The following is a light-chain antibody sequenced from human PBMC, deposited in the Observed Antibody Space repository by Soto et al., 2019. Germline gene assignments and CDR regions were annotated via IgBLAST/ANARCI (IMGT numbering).Light chain of an antibody. CDR3: CSYAGSFHQ. J-gene: IGLJ3*02. CDR2: DVT. Sequence: QSALTQPRSVSGSPGQAVTISCTGTNSDVGDYNFVSWYQHHPGKAPKPMIYDVTKRPSGVPDRFSGSKSGNTASLTISGLQAEDEADYYCCSYAGSFHQFGGGTKLTVL. V-gene: IGLV2-11*01. CDR1: NSDVGDYNF.